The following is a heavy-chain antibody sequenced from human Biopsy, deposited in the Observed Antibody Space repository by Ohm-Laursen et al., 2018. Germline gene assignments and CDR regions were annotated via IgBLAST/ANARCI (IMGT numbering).Heavy chain of an antibody. CDR1: GDSISSYY. CDR2: VYYTGST. V-gene: IGHV4-59*01. CDR3: ARDRGYYSDRTVPGYFDL. D-gene: IGHD3-22*01. J-gene: IGHJ2*01. Sequence: TLSLTCTVSGDSISSYYWSWIRQPPGKGLEWIGYVYYTGSTDYNPSLQSRVTISVDTSKNHFSLRLRSVAPADTAIYYCARDRGYYSDRTVPGYFDLWGRGTLVTVSS.